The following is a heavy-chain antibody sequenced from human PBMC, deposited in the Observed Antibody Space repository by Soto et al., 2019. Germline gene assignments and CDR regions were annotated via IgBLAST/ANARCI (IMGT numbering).Heavy chain of an antibody. J-gene: IGHJ4*02. V-gene: IGHV3-23*01. CDR3: AYSSTPFDY. CDR2: ISGSGGST. Sequence: EVQLLESGGGLVQPGGSLRLSCAASGFTFSSYAMSWVRQAPGKGLEWVSAISGSGGSTYYADSVKGRFTISRDNSKNTLYLQMNSVRAEDQAVYDCAYSSTPFDYWGQGTLVTVSS. D-gene: IGHD6-13*01. CDR1: GFTFSSYA.